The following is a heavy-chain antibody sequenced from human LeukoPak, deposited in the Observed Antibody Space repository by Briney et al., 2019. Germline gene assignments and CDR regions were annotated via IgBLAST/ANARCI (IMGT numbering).Heavy chain of an antibody. CDR1: GFTFSSYW. CDR3: ANQNRIAARRGYYFDY. D-gene: IGHD6-6*01. V-gene: IGHV3-7*03. J-gene: IGHJ4*02. Sequence: GGSLRLSCAASGFTFSSYWMSWVRQAPGKGLEWVANIKQDGSEKYYVDSVKGRFTISRDNSKNTLYLQMNSLRAEDTAVYYCANQNRIAARRGYYFDYWGQGTLVTVSS. CDR2: IKQDGSEK.